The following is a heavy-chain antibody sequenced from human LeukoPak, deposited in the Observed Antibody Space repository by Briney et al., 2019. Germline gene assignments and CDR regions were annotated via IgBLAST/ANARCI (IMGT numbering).Heavy chain of an antibody. CDR1: GFTFSSYS. Sequence: PGGSLRLSCAASGFTFSSYSMSWVRQAPGKGLEWVSAISAIGGRTYYADSVKGRFTISRDNSKITLYLQMNSLRAEDTAVYYCAKDPPYDYVWGSFPPGEMDVWGQGTTVTVSS. D-gene: IGHD3-16*01. V-gene: IGHV3-23*01. CDR2: ISAIGGRT. CDR3: AKDPPYDYVWGSFPPGEMDV. J-gene: IGHJ6*02.